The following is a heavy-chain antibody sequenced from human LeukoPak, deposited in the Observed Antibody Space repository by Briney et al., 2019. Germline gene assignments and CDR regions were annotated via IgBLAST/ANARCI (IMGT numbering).Heavy chain of an antibody. Sequence: SETLSLTCTVSGGSISTYYWSWIRQPPGEGLEWIGYISNGGSTKYNPSLKSRVTISVGTSKNQLSLKLRSVTAADTAVYHCVRLQPNTGEWAFDIWGQGTMVSVSS. CDR2: ISNGGST. V-gene: IGHV4-59*01. CDR1: GGSISTYY. CDR3: VRLQPNTGEWAFDI. D-gene: IGHD1-1*01. J-gene: IGHJ3*02.